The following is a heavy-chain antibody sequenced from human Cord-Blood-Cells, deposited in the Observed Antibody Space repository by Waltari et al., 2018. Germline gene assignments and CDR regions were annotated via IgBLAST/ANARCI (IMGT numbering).Heavy chain of an antibody. CDR2: SYYRGST. J-gene: IGHJ4*02. CDR3: ARVGVENDFWSGYYLDY. Sequence: QVQLQESGPGLVKPSETLSLTCTVSGGSVSSGSYYWSWIRQPPGKGLEWIGYSYYRGSTTYNPSLKSRVTRSVDTSKNQFSLKLSSVTAADTAVYYCARVGVENDFWSGYYLDYWGQGTLVTVSS. V-gene: IGHV4-61*01. CDR1: GGSVSSGSYY. D-gene: IGHD3-3*01.